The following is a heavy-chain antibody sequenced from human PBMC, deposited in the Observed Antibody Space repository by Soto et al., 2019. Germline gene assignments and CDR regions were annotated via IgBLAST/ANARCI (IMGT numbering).Heavy chain of an antibody. CDR2: IHDSGST. CDR3: ASGEIADTDFGEVTVPYYYGLEV. CDR1: HISVRSGTYY. D-gene: IGHD3-3*01. Sequence: QVQLQGSGPGLVKPSETLSLTCSVSHISVRSGTYYWSWIRQTSGQGLEWIGYIHDSGSTKYNPSRTSRVTISVDTSKNQFSPKLTSVTAADTGVYYCASGEIADTDFGEVTVPYYYGLEVWGQGTTATVSS. J-gene: IGHJ6*02. V-gene: IGHV4-61*01.